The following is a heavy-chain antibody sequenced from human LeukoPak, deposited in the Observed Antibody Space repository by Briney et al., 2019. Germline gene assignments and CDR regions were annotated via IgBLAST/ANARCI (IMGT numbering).Heavy chain of an antibody. V-gene: IGHV3-66*04. D-gene: IGHD4-23*01. Sequence: GGSLRLSCAVSGFTVSSNYMTWVRQAPGKGLEWVSVIYSDGKTYHADSVKGRFTISRDNSKNTLHLQMNSLRAEDTAVYYCARLVTGTTVVNSGWFDPWGREPWSPSPQ. J-gene: IGHJ5*02. CDR3: ARLVTGTTVVNSGWFDP. CDR2: IYSDGKT. CDR1: GFTVSSNY.